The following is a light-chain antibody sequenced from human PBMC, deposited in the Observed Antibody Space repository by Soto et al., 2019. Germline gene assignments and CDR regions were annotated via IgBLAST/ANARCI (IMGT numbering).Light chain of an antibody. CDR1: SSNIGNNS. J-gene: IGLJ2*01. CDR2: ENN. Sequence: QSVLTQPPSVSAAPGQEVTLSCSGSSSNIGNNSVSWYQQLPGTAPKLLIYENNKRPSGIPDRFSGSKSGTSATLGISGLRTEDEADYYCGAWDASLSGIIFGGGTKLTVL. CDR3: GAWDASLSGII. V-gene: IGLV1-51*01.